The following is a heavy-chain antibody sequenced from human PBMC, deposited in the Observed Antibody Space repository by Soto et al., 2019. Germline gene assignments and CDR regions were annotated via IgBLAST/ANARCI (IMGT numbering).Heavy chain of an antibody. CDR2: ISGSGGST. V-gene: IGHV3-23*01. CDR3: AKASEQWLVREYFDY. Sequence: GGSLRLSCAASGFTFSSYAMSWVRQAPGKGLEWVSAISGSGGSTYYADSVKGRFTISRDNSKNTLYLQMNSLRAEDTAVYYCAKASEQWLVREYFDYWGQGTLVTVSS. D-gene: IGHD6-19*01. J-gene: IGHJ4*02. CDR1: GFTFSSYA.